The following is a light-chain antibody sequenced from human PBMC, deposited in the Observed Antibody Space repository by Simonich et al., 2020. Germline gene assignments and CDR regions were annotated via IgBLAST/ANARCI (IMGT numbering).Light chain of an antibody. CDR2: GNS. Sequence: QSVLTQPPSVSGAPGQRVTISCTGSSSNIGEGYDVHWYQQLPGTAPKLLIYGNSIQPSGVPDRFSGSKSGTSASLAITGLQAEDDADYYCCSYACSSTWVFGGGTKLTVL. V-gene: IGLV1-40*01. J-gene: IGLJ3*02. CDR1: SSNIGEGYD. CDR3: CSYACSSTWV.